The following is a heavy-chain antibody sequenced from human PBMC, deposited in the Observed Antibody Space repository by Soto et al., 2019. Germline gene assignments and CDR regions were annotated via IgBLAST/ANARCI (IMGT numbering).Heavy chain of an antibody. CDR1: GFTFSSYS. CDR3: RFSSSSAVWLSQPN. CDR2: ISSSSTI. J-gene: IGHJ4*02. D-gene: IGHD6-6*01. Sequence: GGSLRLSCAASGFTFSSYSMNWVRQAPGKGLEWVSYISSSSTIYYADSVKGRFTISRDNAKNSLYLQMNSLRDEDTAVYYCRFSSSSAVWLSQPNWGQGTLVTVSS. V-gene: IGHV3-48*02.